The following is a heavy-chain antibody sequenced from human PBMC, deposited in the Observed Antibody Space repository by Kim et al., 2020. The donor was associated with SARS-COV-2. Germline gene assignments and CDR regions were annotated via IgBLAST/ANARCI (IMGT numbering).Heavy chain of an antibody. CDR3: ARVFGY. V-gene: IGHV3-11*04. J-gene: IGHJ4*02. CDR2: SADNTI. D-gene: IGHD3-10*01. Sequence: SADNTIHYSDSVKGRLPISRDNAKNSLYLQMNGLRVEDTAVYYCARVFGYWGQGALVTVSA.